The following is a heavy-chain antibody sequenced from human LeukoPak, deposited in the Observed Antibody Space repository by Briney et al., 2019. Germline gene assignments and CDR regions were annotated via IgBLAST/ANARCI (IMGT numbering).Heavy chain of an antibody. V-gene: IGHV3-21*01. CDR3: AATTIFGVVPRLGDYYMDV. Sequence: GGSLRLSCAASGFTFSSYSMNWVRQAPGKGLEWVSSISSSSSYIYYADSVKGRFTISRDNAKNSLYLQMNSLRAEDTAVYYCAATTIFGVVPRLGDYYMDVWGKGTTVTVSS. D-gene: IGHD3-3*01. J-gene: IGHJ6*03. CDR1: GFTFSSYS. CDR2: ISSSSSYI.